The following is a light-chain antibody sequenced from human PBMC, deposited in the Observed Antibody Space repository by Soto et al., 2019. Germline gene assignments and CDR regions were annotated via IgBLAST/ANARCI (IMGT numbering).Light chain of an antibody. CDR2: GAS. V-gene: IGKV3-15*01. Sequence: ETVMTQSPATLSVSQGERATLSCRAGQSVNSYLAWYQQKPGQAPRLLIRGASARATGIPARFSGSGSGTEFTLTISSLQSEDFAVYYCQQYNQWPLTFGGGTKVEI. CDR3: QQYNQWPLT. CDR1: QSVNSY. J-gene: IGKJ4*01.